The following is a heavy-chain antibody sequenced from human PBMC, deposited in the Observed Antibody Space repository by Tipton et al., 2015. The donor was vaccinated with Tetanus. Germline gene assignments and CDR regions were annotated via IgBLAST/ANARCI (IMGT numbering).Heavy chain of an antibody. V-gene: IGHV4-59*01. CDR2: VHYSGST. CDR3: ARIGWPQQNKPAFDL. Sequence: LRLSCTVSGGSISSYYWTWIRQPPGRGLEWIGYVHYSGSTNYSPSLRSRVTLSVDTSKNQFSLKLSSVTAADTAVYYCARIGWPQQNKPAFDLWGQGTMVTVSP. J-gene: IGHJ3*01. CDR1: GGSISSYY. D-gene: IGHD6-19*01.